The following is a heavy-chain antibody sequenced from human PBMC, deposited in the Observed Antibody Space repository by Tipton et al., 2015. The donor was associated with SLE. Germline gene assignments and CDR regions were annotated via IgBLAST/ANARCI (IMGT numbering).Heavy chain of an antibody. Sequence: TLSLTCTVSGASIKNGIYYWSWVRQPAGKGLEWIGHIYGSGSTNYSPSLKSRVTVSVDTSKHQFSLNLTSMTAADTAVYYCARLVAARPGYYCGMDVWGQGTTVTVSS. CDR1: GASIKNGIYY. CDR2: IYGSGST. CDR3: ARLVAARPGYYCGMDV. V-gene: IGHV4-61*09. D-gene: IGHD6-6*01. J-gene: IGHJ6*02.